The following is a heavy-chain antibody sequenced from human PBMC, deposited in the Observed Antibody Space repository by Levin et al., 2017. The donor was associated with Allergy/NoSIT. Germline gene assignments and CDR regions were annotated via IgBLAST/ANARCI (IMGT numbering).Heavy chain of an antibody. V-gene: IGHV3-30*18. Sequence: GGSLRLSCAASGFTFSSYGMHWVRQAPGKGLEWVAVISYDGSNKYYADSVKGRFTISRDNSKNTLYLQMNSLRAEDTAVYYCAKDSDSVGRSGPFDYWGQGTLVTVSS. D-gene: IGHD1-26*01. CDR3: AKDSDSVGRSGPFDY. J-gene: IGHJ4*02. CDR2: ISYDGSNK. CDR1: GFTFSSYG.